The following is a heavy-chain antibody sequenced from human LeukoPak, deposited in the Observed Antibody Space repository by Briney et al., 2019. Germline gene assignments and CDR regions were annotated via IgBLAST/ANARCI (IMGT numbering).Heavy chain of an antibody. D-gene: IGHD6-13*01. Sequence: GASVKVSCKASGNEFTSYYIHWVRRAPGQGLEWMGVINPGGGRPSYALRFQGRVTLTSDTSTSKVYLDLGILRFEDTAVYYCAWVSNYFSAMDIWGLGTAVTVSS. CDR3: AWVSNYFSAMDI. CDR2: INPGGGRP. J-gene: IGHJ6*02. CDR1: GNEFTSYY. V-gene: IGHV1-46*03.